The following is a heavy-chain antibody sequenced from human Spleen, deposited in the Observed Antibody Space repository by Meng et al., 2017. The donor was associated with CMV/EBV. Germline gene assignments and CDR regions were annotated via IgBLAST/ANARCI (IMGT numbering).Heavy chain of an antibody. CDR1: GFIFSNYW. CDR3: ARDRDSDY. D-gene: IGHD3-10*01. V-gene: IGHV3-7*01. J-gene: IGHJ4*02. CDR2: INQDGSAK. Sequence: GESLKISCAASGFIFSNYWMSWVRQAPGKGLEWVANINQDGSAKYFADSVRGRFTISRDTAKNTLYLQMNSLRAEDTAVYYCARDRDSDYWGQGTLVTVSS.